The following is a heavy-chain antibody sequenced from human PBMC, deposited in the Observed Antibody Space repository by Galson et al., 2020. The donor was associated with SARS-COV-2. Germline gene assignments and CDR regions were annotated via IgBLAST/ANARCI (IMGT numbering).Heavy chain of an antibody. CDR3: ARPTLPYYYDSSGYYYDY. V-gene: IGHV1-69*13. J-gene: IGHJ4*02. D-gene: IGHD3-22*01. CDR1: GGTFSSYA. Sequence: SVKVSCKASGGTFSSYAISWVRQAHGQGLEWMGGIIPIFGTANYAQKFQGRVTITADESTSTAYMELSSLRSEDTAVYYCARPTLPYYYDSSGYYYDYWGQGTLVTVSS. CDR2: IIPIFGTA.